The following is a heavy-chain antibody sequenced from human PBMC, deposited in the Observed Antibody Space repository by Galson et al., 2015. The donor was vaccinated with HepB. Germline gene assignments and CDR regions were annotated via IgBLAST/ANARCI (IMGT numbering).Heavy chain of an antibody. D-gene: IGHD3-22*01. J-gene: IGHJ4*02. V-gene: IGHV3-49*03. CDR2: IRSKPYDGTA. Sequence: SLRLSCATSGFIFGDYAMDWFRQAPGKGLEWVGFIRSKPYDGTAEYAASVKGRFTISRDDSKSIAYLQMDSLKTEDTAVYYCARDALRFYDSSGYYDPDYWGQGTLVTVSS. CDR3: ARDALRFYDSSGYYDPDY. CDR1: GFIFGDYA.